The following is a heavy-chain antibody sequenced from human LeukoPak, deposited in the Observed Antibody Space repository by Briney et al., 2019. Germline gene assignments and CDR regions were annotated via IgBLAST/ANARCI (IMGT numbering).Heavy chain of an antibody. CDR3: TTDSAPSITMVRGGVGNRNY. CDR1: GFTFSNAW. J-gene: IGHJ4*02. V-gene: IGHV3-15*01. CDR2: IKSKTDGGTT. D-gene: IGHD3-10*01. Sequence: GGSLRLSCAASGFTFSNAWMSWVRQAPGKGLEWVGRIKSKTDGGTTDYAAPVKGRFTISRDDSKNTLYLQMNSLKTEDTAVYYCTTDSAPSITMVRGGVGNRNYWGQGTLVTVSS.